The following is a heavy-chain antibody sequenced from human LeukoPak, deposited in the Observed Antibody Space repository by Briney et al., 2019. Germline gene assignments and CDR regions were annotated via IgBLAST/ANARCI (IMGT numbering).Heavy chain of an antibody. CDR2: ISFDGSNK. CDR1: GFTFSSYS. D-gene: IGHD4-17*01. J-gene: IGHJ6*02. CDR3: AKCSYGDYLAYYYYGMDV. Sequence: PAGSLRLSCAASGFTFSSYSMTWVRQAPGKGLEWVAVISFDGSNKYYADSVKGRFTISRDNSKNTLYLQMNSLRAEDTAVYYCAKCSYGDYLAYYYYGMDVWGQGTTVTVSS. V-gene: IGHV3-30*18.